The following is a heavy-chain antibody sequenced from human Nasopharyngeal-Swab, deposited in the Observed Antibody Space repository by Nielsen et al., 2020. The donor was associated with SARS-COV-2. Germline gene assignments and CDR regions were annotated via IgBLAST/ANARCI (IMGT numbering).Heavy chain of an antibody. CDR2: ISSSSSSTI. J-gene: IGHJ6*02. Sequence: WIRQPPGKGLEWVSYISSSSSSTIYYADSVKGRFTISRDNAKNSLYLQINSLRDEDTAVHYCAGCLRRIYYGMDVWGQGTTVTVSS. D-gene: IGHD5/OR15-5a*01. CDR3: AGCLRRIYYGMDV. V-gene: IGHV3-48*02.